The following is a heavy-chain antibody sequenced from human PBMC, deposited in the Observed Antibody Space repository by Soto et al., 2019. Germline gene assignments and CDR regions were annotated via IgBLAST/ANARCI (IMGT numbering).Heavy chain of an antibody. V-gene: IGHV1-69*02. Sequence: ASVKVSCKASGGTFSSYTISWVRQAPGQGLEWMGRIIPILGIANYAQKFQGRVTITADKSTSTAYMELRSLRSDDTAVYYCARVGGYSYGYGMDVWGQGTTVTVSS. J-gene: IGHJ6*02. CDR3: ARVGGYSYGYGMDV. CDR1: GGTFSSYT. D-gene: IGHD5-18*01. CDR2: IIPILGIA.